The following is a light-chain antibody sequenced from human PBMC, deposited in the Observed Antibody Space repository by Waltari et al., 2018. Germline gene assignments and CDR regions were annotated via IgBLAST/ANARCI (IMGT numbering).Light chain of an antibody. CDR2: EET. CDR1: RSNIGNNY. V-gene: IGLV1-51*02. Sequence: QSVLTQPPSVSAAPGQRVTISCSGGRSNIGNNYVSWYRQFPGTAPKSLIYEETERPSGSAGRFSGSKSGTSATLDITGLQAGDEADYYCGTWDSSLSGAVFGGGTHLTVL. J-gene: IGLJ7*01. CDR3: GTWDSSLSGAV.